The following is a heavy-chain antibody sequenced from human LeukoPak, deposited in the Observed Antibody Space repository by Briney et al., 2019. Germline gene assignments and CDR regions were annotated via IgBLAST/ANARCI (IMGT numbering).Heavy chain of an antibody. CDR2: ISGSGGST. V-gene: IGHV3-23*01. CDR3: ARGYSSGSGAFDI. J-gene: IGHJ3*02. Sequence: GGSLRLSCAASGFTFSSYAMSWVRQAPGKGLEWVSAISGSGGSTYYADSVKGRFTISRDNSKNTLYLQMNSLRAEDTAVYYCARGYSSGSGAFDIWGQGTMVTVSS. D-gene: IGHD6-19*01. CDR1: GFTFSSYA.